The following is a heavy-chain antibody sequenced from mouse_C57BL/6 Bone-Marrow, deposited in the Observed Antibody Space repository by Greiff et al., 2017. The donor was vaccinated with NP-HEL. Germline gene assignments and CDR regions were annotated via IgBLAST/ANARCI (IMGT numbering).Heavy chain of an antibody. CDR1: GYTFTDYN. CDR3: ASPSRWYFDV. V-gene: IGHV1-22*01. J-gene: IGHJ1*03. Sequence: VQLQQSGPELVKPGASVKMSCKASGYTFTDYNMHWVKQSHGKSLEWIGDINPNNGGTSYNQKFKGKATLTVNKSSSTAYMELRSLTSEDSAVYYCASPSRWYFDVWGTGTTVTVSS. CDR2: INPNNGGT.